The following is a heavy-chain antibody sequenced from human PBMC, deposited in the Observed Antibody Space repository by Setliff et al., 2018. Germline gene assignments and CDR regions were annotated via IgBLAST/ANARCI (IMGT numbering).Heavy chain of an antibody. J-gene: IGHJ3*02. V-gene: IGHV3-7*01. CDR3: ARSPANGGHDAFDI. CDR1: GFTFSTYW. Sequence: GSLRLSCAASGFTFSTYWMSWVRQAPGKGLEWVANINQYGSEKYYVESVKGRFTISRDNAKKSLYLQMNSLGAEDTAVYYCARSPANGGHDAFDIWGQGTMVTVSS. CDR2: INQYGSEK. D-gene: IGHD6-25*01.